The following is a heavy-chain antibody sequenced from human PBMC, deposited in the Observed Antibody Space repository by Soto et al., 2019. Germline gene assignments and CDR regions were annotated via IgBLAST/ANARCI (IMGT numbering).Heavy chain of an antibody. Sequence: QVQLVESGGGVVQPGRSLRLSCAASGFTFSSYAMHWVRQAPGKGLEWVAVISYDGSNKYYADSVKGRFTISRDNSKNTLYLQMNSLRAEDTAVYYCARDHYDPNWFDPWGQGTLVTVSS. V-gene: IGHV3-30-3*01. CDR3: ARDHYDPNWFDP. CDR1: GFTFSSYA. D-gene: IGHD3-3*01. CDR2: ISYDGSNK. J-gene: IGHJ5*02.